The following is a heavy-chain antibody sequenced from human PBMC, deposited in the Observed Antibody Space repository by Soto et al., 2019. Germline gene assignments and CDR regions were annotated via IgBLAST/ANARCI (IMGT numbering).Heavy chain of an antibody. CDR1: GFTFSNFA. V-gene: IGHV3-23*01. Sequence: LRLSCAASGFTFSNFAMSWVRQAPGKGLEWVSVISGSGGTTYYADSVKGRFTISRDNSENTLYLQMKSLRAEDTAVYYCAKGTTTYTGWFDPWGQGTLVTVSS. D-gene: IGHD4-17*01. J-gene: IGHJ5*02. CDR3: AKGTTTYTGWFDP. CDR2: ISGSGGTT.